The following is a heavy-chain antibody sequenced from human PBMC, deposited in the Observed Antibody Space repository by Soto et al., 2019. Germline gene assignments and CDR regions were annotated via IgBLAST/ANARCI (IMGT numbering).Heavy chain of an antibody. CDR2: TTGSGGTT. CDR1: GFTFSSYA. D-gene: IGHD1-1*01. J-gene: IGHJ4*02. V-gene: IGHV3-23*01. CDR3: AKANWNYFDY. Sequence: VESLRISCAASGFTFSSYAMSWVRQAPGKGLEWVSLTTGSGGTTNYADSVKGRFTISRDNSKNTLYLQMNSLRAEDTAVYYCAKANWNYFDYWGQGTLVTVSS.